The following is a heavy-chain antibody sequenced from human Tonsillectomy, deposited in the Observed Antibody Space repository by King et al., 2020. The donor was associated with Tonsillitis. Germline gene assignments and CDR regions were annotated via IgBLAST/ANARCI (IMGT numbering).Heavy chain of an antibody. V-gene: IGHV3-33*05. CDR1: GFTFSTYG. D-gene: IGHD3-22*01. CDR2: ISYDGSNK. CDR3: ARAYYYDTSRTPDY. J-gene: IGHJ4*02. Sequence: HVQLVESGGGVVQPGRSLRLSCAASGFTFSTYGIHWVRQAPGKGLEWVALISYDGSNKYYADPVRGRFTISRDTSKNTVYLQMYSLRAEDTAVYYCARAYYYDTSRTPDYWGQGTLITVSS.